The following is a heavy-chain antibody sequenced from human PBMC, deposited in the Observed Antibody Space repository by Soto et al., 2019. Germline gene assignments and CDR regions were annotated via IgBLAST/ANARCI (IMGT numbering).Heavy chain of an antibody. V-gene: IGHV1-24*01. J-gene: IGHJ4*02. CDR3: ATDLGYSYGFDY. CDR1: GYTLTELS. Sequence: ASVKVSCKVPGYTLTELSMHCVRQAPGKGLEWMGGFDPEDGETIYAQKFQGRVTMTEDTSTDTAYMELSSLRSEDTAVYYCATDLGYSYGFDYWGQGTLVTVSS. D-gene: IGHD5-18*01. CDR2: FDPEDGET.